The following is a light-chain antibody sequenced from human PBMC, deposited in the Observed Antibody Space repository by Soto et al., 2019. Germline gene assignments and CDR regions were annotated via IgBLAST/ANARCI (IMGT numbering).Light chain of an antibody. Sequence: EVVLTQSPATLSSSPGEKATLSCRASQDINTYLGWYQQKPGQPPRLLIYDASNRASGIPARFSGSGSGTDFTLTIISLEPEDCAIYYCQQRYNWPLTFGAGTKVEIK. J-gene: IGKJ4*01. CDR2: DAS. CDR1: QDINTY. CDR3: QQRYNWPLT. V-gene: IGKV3-11*01.